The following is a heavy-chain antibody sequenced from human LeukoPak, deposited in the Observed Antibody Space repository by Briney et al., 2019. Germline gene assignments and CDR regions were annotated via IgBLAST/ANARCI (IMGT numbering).Heavy chain of an antibody. CDR1: GYTFTSYY. J-gene: IGHJ6*02. CDR2: INPSGGST. CDR3: ARDPQGTTGTTFSIYYYGMDV. D-gene: IGHD1-1*01. V-gene: IGHV1-46*01. Sequence: GASVKVSCKASGYTFTSYYMHWVRQAPGQGLEWMGIINPSGGSTSYAQKFQGRVTMTRDTSTSTVYMELSSLRSEDTAVHYCARDPQGTTGTTFSIYYYGMDVWGQGTTVTVSS.